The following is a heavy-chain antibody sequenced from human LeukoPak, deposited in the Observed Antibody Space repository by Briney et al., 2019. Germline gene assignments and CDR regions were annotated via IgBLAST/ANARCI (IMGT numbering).Heavy chain of an antibody. Sequence: SFKASGYTFSSYAMHWVRQAPGKGLEGVAVISYDGSNKYYADSVKGRFTISRDNSKNTLYLQMNSLRAEDTAVYYCARAPREYSSGWFWAFDIWGQGTMVTVSS. CDR1: GYTFSSYA. V-gene: IGHV3-30*04. CDR3: ARAPREYSSGWFWAFDI. J-gene: IGHJ3*02. CDR2: ISYDGSNK. D-gene: IGHD6-19*01.